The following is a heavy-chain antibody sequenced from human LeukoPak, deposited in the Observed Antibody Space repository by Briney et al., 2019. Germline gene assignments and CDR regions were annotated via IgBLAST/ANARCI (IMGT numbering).Heavy chain of an antibody. J-gene: IGHJ4*02. CDR3: ARGGAVDSGYDYSDYFDY. CDR1: GYTFTSYY. CDR2: INPSGGST. Sequence: ASVKVSCKASGYTFTSYYMHWVRQAPGQGLEWMGIINPSGGSTSYAQKFQGRVTMTRDMSTSTVYMELSSLRSEDTAVYYCARGGAVDSGYDYSDYFDYWGQGTLVTVSS. V-gene: IGHV1-46*01. D-gene: IGHD5-12*01.